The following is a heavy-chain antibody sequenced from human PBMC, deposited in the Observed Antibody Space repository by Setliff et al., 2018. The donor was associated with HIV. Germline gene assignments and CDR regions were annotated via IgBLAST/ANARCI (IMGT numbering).Heavy chain of an antibody. CDR1: GGSISSSNNY. D-gene: IGHD1-7*01. J-gene: IGHJ3*02. V-gene: IGHV4-39*01. Sequence: SETLSLTCTVSGGSISSSNNYWGWIRQPPGKGLEWIGSIYQGGSTYYNPSLKSRVTIFIDTSKNQFSLKLTSVTAADTAVYYCARHGGITGTTDAFDIWGQGTLVTVSS. CDR2: IYQGGST. CDR3: ARHGGITGTTDAFDI.